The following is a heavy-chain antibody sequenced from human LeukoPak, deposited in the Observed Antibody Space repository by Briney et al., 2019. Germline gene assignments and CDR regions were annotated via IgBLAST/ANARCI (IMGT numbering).Heavy chain of an antibody. CDR2: IIPIFGTA. CDR3: ARSIYYYDSSGVNWFDP. V-gene: IGHV1-69*13. D-gene: IGHD3-22*01. Sequence: SVKVSCKASGSTFSSYAISWVRQAPGQGLEWMGGIIPIFGTANYAQKFQGRVTITADESTSTAYMELSSLRSEDTAVYYCARSIYYYDSSGVNWFDPWGQGTLVTVSS. CDR1: GSTFSSYA. J-gene: IGHJ5*02.